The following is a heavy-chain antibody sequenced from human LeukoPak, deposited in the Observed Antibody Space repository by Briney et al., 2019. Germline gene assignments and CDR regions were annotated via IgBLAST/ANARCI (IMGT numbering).Heavy chain of an antibody. V-gene: IGHV3-48*01. J-gene: IGHJ3*02. CDR1: GFTFSSYN. D-gene: IGHD2-2*01. CDR3: AKDTLGSSPWGDFDI. Sequence: PGGYQRLSCAASGFTFSSYNMNWVRQAPGKGLEWVSFISSSSSTIYYADSVKGRFTISRDNSKNTLYLQMNSLRAEDTAVYYCAKDTLGSSPWGDFDIWGQGTMVTVSS. CDR2: ISSSSSTI.